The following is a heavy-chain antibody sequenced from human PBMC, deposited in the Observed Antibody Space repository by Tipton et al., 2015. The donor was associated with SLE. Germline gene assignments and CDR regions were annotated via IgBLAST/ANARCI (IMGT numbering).Heavy chain of an antibody. J-gene: IGHJ4*02. D-gene: IGHD3-3*01. CDR2: ISHTGGLT. CDR1: GFTFSSYA. Sequence: SLRLSCEASGFTFSSYAMYWVRQPPGKGLEWVSAISHTGGLTYYADSVKGRFTVSRDNSKNTLYLEMHSLRVEDTAVYYCAKEILHDFWSGYQGADYWGQGTLVTVSS. V-gene: IGHV3-23*01. CDR3: AKEILHDFWSGYQGADY.